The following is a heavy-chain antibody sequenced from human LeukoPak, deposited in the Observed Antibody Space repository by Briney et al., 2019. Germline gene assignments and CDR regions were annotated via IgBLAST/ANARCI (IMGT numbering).Heavy chain of an antibody. CDR1: GYTFSSYA. V-gene: IGHV1-18*01. CDR3: ARGRVAAAGHNWYLDL. Sequence: ASVTVSCQSFGYTFSSYAINWVGQAPGQAPEWMGWISVVLGESHHAEQFRDRLNLTADTSTSTAFLEMRSLKSDDTAIYFCARGRVAAAGHNWYLDLWGRGTPVSVSS. D-gene: IGHD3-3*01. J-gene: IGHJ2*01. CDR2: ISVVLGES.